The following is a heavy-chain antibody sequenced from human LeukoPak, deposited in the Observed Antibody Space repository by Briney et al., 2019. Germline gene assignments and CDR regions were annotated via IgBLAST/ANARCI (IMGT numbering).Heavy chain of an antibody. V-gene: IGHV3-30*03. J-gene: IGHJ4*02. D-gene: IGHD4-23*01. CDR2: IAYDGSNK. CDR1: GFTFSTYG. Sequence: GGSLRLSCAASGFTFSTYGMHWVRQAPGKGLEWVAVIAYDGSNKYYGDSVKGRFTISRDNPKNTLYLQMNSLRVEDTAVYYCARGRPHGNDYWGQGTLVTVSS. CDR3: ARGRPHGNDY.